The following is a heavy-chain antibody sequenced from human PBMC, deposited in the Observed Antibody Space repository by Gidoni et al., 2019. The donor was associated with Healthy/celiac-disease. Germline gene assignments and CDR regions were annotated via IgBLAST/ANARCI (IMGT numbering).Heavy chain of an antibody. CDR3: ASASAVPPHILEWLPLDY. V-gene: IGHV3-23*01. CDR2: ISGSGGST. J-gene: IGHJ4*02. CDR1: GLTFSSYA. D-gene: IGHD3-3*01. Sequence: EVQLLESGGGLVQPGGSLRLSCAASGLTFSSYAMSWVRQAPGKGLEWVSAISGSGGSTYYADSVKGRFTISRDNSKNTLYLQMNSLRAEDTAVYYCASASAVPPHILEWLPLDYWGQGTLVTVSS.